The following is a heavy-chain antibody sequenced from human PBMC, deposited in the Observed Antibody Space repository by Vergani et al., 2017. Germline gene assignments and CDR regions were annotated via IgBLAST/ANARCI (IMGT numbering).Heavy chain of an antibody. CDR2: INHSGST. V-gene: IGHV4-34*01. CDR3: ARDIRRRYCSSTSCFSP. Sequence: QVQLQQWGAGLLKPSETLSLTCAVYGGSFSGYYWSWIRQPPGKGLEWIGEINHSGSTNYNPSLKSRVTISVDTSKNQFSLKLSSVTAADTAVYYCARDIRRRYCSSTSCFSPWGQGTLVTVSS. J-gene: IGHJ5*02. D-gene: IGHD2-2*01. CDR1: GGSFSGYY.